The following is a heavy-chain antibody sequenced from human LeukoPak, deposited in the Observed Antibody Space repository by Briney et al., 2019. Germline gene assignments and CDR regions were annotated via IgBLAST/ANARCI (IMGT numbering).Heavy chain of an antibody. CDR2: IIPILGIA. CDR1: GGTFSSYA. V-gene: IGHV1-69*04. CDR3: ARLEYYYDSSGYH. J-gene: IGHJ5*02. Sequence: SVKVSCKASGGTFSSYAISWVRQAPGQGLEWMGRIIPILGIANYAQKFQGRVTITADKSTSTAYMELSSLRSEDTAVYYCARLEYYYDSSGYHWGQGTLVTVSS. D-gene: IGHD3-22*01.